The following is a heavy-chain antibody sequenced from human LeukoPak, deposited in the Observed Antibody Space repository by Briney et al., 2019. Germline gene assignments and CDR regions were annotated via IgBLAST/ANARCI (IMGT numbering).Heavy chain of an antibody. CDR1: GYTFTGYY. CDR2: INPNSGGT. V-gene: IGHV1-2*02. J-gene: IGHJ5*02. D-gene: IGHD2-21*02. CDR3: ARDSCGGDCYTPNWFDP. Sequence: ASVKVSCKASGYTFTGYYMHWVRQAPGQGLEWMGWINPNSGGTNYAQKFQGRVTMTRDTSISTAYMELSRLRSDDTAVYYCARDSCGGDCYTPNWFDPWGQGTLVTVSS.